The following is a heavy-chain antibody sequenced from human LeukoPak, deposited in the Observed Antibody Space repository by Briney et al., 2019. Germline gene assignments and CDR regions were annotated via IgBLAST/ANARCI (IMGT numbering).Heavy chain of an antibody. CDR2: ISAYNGNT. CDR1: GYTFTSYG. V-gene: IGHV1-18*01. J-gene: IGHJ6*02. Sequence: ASVKVSCKASGYTFTSYGISWVRQAPGQGLEWMGWISAYNGNTNYAQKLQGRVTMTTDTSTSTAYMELRSLRSDDTAVYYCARATPYDSSGYYCLYYYGMDVWGQGTTVTVSS. D-gene: IGHD3-22*01. CDR3: ARATPYDSSGYYCLYYYGMDV.